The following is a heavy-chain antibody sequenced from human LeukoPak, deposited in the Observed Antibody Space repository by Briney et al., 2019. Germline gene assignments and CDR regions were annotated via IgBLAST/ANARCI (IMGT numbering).Heavy chain of an antibody. CDR2: INLNSGNT. Sequence: ASVKVSCTASGYTFTRYDINWVRQATGQGLEWMGWINLNSGNTGYAQKFQGRVTITRDTSIRTAYLEVSSLKSEDTAVYCCARVDGSPDYWGQGTLLTVSS. V-gene: IGHV1-8*03. D-gene: IGHD2-15*01. CDR3: ARVDGSPDY. J-gene: IGHJ4*02. CDR1: GYTFTRYD.